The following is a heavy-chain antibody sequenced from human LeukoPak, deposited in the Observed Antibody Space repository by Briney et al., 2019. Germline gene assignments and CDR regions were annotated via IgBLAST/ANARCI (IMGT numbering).Heavy chain of an antibody. J-gene: IGHJ3*02. CDR3: ARDSGESYYGLNDAFDI. D-gene: IGHD1-26*01. CDR2: ISSSSSYI. CDR1: GFTFSSYS. Sequence: GGSLRLSCAASGFTFSSYSMNWVRQAPGKGLEWVSSISSSSSYIYYADSVKGRFTISRDNAKNSLYLQMNSLRAEDTAVYYCARDSGESYYGLNDAFDIWGQGTMVTVSS. V-gene: IGHV3-21*01.